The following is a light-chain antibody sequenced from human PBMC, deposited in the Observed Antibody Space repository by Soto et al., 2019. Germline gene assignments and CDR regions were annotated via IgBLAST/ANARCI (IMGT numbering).Light chain of an antibody. J-gene: IGKJ1*01. CDR1: QSISTY. CDR2: AAS. V-gene: IGKV1-39*01. Sequence: DIPMTQSPSSLSASVGDRVTITCRASQSISTYLNWYQQKPGTAPKLLIYAASSLHSGVPSRFSGSGSGTDFALTISSLQPEDFATYSCQQSYSAPPTFGQGTKVEIK. CDR3: QQSYSAPPT.